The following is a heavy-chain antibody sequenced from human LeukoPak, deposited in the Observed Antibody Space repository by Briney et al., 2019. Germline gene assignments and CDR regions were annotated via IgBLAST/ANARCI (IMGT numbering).Heavy chain of an antibody. CDR3: ARGVSFVLRFLEWLLPIYY. V-gene: IGHV1-2*02. J-gene: IGHJ4*02. D-gene: IGHD3-3*01. CDR2: INPNSGGT. CDR1: GYTFTGYY. Sequence: ASVKVSCKASGYTFTGYYMHWVRQAPGQGLEWMGWINPNSGGTNYAQKFQGRVTMTRDTSISTAYMELSRLRSDDTAVYYCARGVSFVLRFLEWLLPIYYWGQGTLVTVSS.